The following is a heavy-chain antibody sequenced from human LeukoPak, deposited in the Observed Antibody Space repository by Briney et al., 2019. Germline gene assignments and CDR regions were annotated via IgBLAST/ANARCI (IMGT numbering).Heavy chain of an antibody. Sequence: GGSLRLSCAASGFIFSNYAMHWVRQAPGKGLEWVAVISYDGSNKYYADSVKGRFTISRDNAKNTLYLQMNSLRAGDTAVYYCARDIGYYDSSGLGNYWGQGTLVTVSS. CDR2: ISYDGSNK. V-gene: IGHV3-30*04. D-gene: IGHD3-22*01. CDR1: GFIFSNYA. J-gene: IGHJ4*02. CDR3: ARDIGYYDSSGLGNY.